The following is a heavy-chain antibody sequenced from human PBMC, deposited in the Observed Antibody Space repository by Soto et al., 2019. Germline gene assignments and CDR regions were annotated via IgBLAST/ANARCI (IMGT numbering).Heavy chain of an antibody. Sequence: SETLSLTCTVSGGSISGYYWSWIRQPPGKGLEWIGYMYNTGSTVYNPSFKSRVTISVDTSKNQFSLKLSSVTAADTAVYYCARSLYGSGSYSDYWGQGTLVTVSS. D-gene: IGHD3-10*01. J-gene: IGHJ4*02. V-gene: IGHV4-59*01. CDR1: GGSISGYY. CDR2: MYNTGST. CDR3: ARSLYGSGSYSDY.